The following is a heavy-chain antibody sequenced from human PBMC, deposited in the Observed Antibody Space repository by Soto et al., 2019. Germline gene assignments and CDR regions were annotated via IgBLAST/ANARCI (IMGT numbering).Heavy chain of an antibody. CDR3: ARAVGPFDY. D-gene: IGHD3-16*01. CDR2: IWNDGSNK. V-gene: IGHV3-33*01. Sequence: QVQLVESGGGVVQPGRSLRLSCAASGFTFSIYGMHWVRQAPGKGLEWVAVIWNDGSNKYYGDSVKGRFTISRDNSKNTLYLHMNSLRADDTAVYCCARAVGPFDYWGQGTLVTVSS. J-gene: IGHJ4*02. CDR1: GFTFSIYG.